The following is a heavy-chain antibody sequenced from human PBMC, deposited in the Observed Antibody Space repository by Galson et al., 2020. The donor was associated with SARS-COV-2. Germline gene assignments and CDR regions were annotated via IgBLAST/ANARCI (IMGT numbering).Heavy chain of an antibody. CDR1: GFTFNSSA. Sequence: GESLKISCAASGFTFNSSAMHWVRQAPGKGLEWVAVISYDGSKKYYADSVKGRFTISRDNSKNTLYLQMNSLRAEDTAVHYCARGEVGLRLGELSYHWGQGILVTVSS. V-gene: IGHV3-30*04. J-gene: IGHJ5*02. D-gene: IGHD3-16*02. CDR3: ARGEVGLRLGELSYH. CDR2: ISYDGSKK.